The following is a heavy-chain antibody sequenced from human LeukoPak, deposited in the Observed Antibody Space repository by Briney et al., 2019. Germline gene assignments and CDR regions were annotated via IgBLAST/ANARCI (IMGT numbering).Heavy chain of an antibody. CDR3: ARDDKGGTTVPNV. D-gene: IGHD4-17*01. CDR1: GGSISSSSYY. J-gene: IGHJ4*02. V-gene: IGHV4-39*07. Sequence: SETLSLTCTVSGGSISSSSYYWGWIRQPPGKGLEWIGSIYHSGNTFYNPSLKSRVTISIDTSKNQFSLRLTSVSAADTAVYYCARDDKGGTTVPNVWGQGTLVTVSS. CDR2: IYHSGNT.